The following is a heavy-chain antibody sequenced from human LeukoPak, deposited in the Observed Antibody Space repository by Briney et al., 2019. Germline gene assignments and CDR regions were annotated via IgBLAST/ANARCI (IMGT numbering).Heavy chain of an antibody. Sequence: GGSLRLSCAASGFTFTNYWMSWVRQAPGKGLELVANIKQDRSEKYYVDSVKGRFTISRDNAKNSLYLQMNSLRAEDTAVYYCARLREIPVFGVVTKSTSYFDYWDQGTLVTVSS. J-gene: IGHJ4*02. CDR3: ARLREIPVFGVVTKSTSYFDY. CDR1: GFTFTNYW. CDR2: IKQDRSEK. D-gene: IGHD3-3*01. V-gene: IGHV3-7*01.